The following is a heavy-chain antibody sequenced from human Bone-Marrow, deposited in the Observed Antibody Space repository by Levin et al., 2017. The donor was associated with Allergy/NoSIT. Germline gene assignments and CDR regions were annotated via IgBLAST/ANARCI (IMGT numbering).Heavy chain of an antibody. CDR1: GFTFSDYY. CDR3: ARDGYRRGRTFDY. CDR2: ISHSSSYT. D-gene: IGHD5-18*01. V-gene: IGHV3-11*05. J-gene: IGHJ4*02. Sequence: GESLKISCAASGFTFSDYYMSWIRQAPGKGLEWVSYISHSSSYTNYADSVKGRFTISRDNAKNSLYLQMNSLRAEDTAVYYCARDGYRRGRTFDYWGQGTQVTVSS.